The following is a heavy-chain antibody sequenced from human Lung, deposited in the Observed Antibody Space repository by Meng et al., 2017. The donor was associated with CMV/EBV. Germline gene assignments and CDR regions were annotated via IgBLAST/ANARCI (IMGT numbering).Heavy chain of an antibody. J-gene: IGHJ6*02. CDR1: GYTFTNYY. CDR3: ARVLGQLVSPYGMEV. D-gene: IGHD6-13*01. CDR2: INPSGGST. V-gene: IGHV1-46*01. Sequence: ASXXVSXKASGYTFTNYYMHWVRQAPGQGLEWMGVINPSGGSTTYAQKFQGRLTMTRDTSTSTVYMELSSLKSEDTAMYYCARVLGQLVSPYGMEVWVQGTXVNGAS.